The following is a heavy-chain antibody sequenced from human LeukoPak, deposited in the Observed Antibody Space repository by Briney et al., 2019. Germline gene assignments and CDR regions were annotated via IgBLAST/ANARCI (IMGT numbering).Heavy chain of an antibody. J-gene: IGHJ2*01. V-gene: IGHV3-33*01. CDR1: GFTFRNYG. CDR3: ARDRSVRYLDL. Sequence: QSGGSLRLSCAASGFTFRNYGMHWVRQAPGKGLEWVAVIWYDGSNKYYADSVKGRFTMSRDNSKNTLFLQMNSLRVDDTAVYYCARDRSVRYLDLWGRGTLVTVSS. D-gene: IGHD3-3*01. CDR2: IWYDGSNK.